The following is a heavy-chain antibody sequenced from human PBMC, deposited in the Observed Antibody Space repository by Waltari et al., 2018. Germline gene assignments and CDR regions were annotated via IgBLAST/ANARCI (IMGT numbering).Heavy chain of an antibody. CDR3: ARDIQQWRYSGSYRGHFDY. CDR2: IWYDRSNK. J-gene: IGHJ4*02. D-gene: IGHD1-26*01. Sequence: QVQLVESGGGVVQPGRSLRLSCAASGFTFSSYGMHWVRQAPGKGLEWVAVIWYDRSNKYYADAVKGRFTISRDNSKNTLYLQMNSLRAEDTAVYYCARDIQQWRYSGSYRGHFDYWGQGTLVTVSS. V-gene: IGHV3-33*01. CDR1: GFTFSSYG.